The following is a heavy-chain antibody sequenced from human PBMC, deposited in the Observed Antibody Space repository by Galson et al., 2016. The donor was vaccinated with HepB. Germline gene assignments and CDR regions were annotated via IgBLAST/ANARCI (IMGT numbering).Heavy chain of an antibody. V-gene: IGHV3-74*01. CDR3: ARGGSRPIDY. J-gene: IGHJ2*01. CDR1: GFTFSSHW. D-gene: IGHD1-26*01. Sequence: SLRLPCAASGFTFSSHWMHWVRQAPGKGLVWVSRINTDGSSTSYADSVKGRFTISRDNAKNTLYLQMNSLRAEDTAVYYCARGGSRPIDYWGRGTLVTVSS. CDR2: INTDGSST.